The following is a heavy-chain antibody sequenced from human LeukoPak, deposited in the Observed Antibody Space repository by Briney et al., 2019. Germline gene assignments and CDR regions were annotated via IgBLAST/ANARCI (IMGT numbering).Heavy chain of an antibody. V-gene: IGHV1-69*04. CDR3: ARAYSGSPRYYYYYGMDV. CDR2: IIPIFGIA. D-gene: IGHD1-26*01. CDR1: GGTFSSYA. J-gene: IGHJ6*02. Sequence: SVKVSCKASGGTFSSYAISWVRQAPGQGLEWMGRIIPIFGIANYAQKFQGRVTITADKSTSTAYMELSSLRSEDTAVYYCARAYSGSPRYYYYYGMDVWGQGTTVTVSS.